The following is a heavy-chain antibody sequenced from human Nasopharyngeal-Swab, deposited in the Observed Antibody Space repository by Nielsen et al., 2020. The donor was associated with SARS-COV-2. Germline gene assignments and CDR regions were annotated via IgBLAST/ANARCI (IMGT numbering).Heavy chain of an antibody. V-gene: IGHV1-69*13. CDR2: IITSFGTA. CDR3: ARDLSSAYNDRDTFDI. Sequence: SVMVSCKASGGTFNNYGISWVRQAPGQGLEWMGGIITSFGTANHALKFQGRVPITADDSTRTAYMELRSLKSEDTAVYYCARDLSSAYNDRDTFDIWGQGTVVTVAS. D-gene: IGHD3-16*01. J-gene: IGHJ3*02. CDR1: GGTFNNYG.